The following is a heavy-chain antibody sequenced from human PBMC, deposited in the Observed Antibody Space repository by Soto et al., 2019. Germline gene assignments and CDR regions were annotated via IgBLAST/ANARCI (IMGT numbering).Heavy chain of an antibody. CDR2: TYYRSKWYN. D-gene: IGHD5-12*01. V-gene: IGHV6-1*01. J-gene: IGHJ6*02. Sequence: SHTLSLTCAISGDSVSSNSAAWNWIRQSPSRGLEWLGRTYYRSKWYNDYAVSVKSRITINPDTSKKQFSLQLNSVTPEDTAVYYCARDQLVATITVYYYYGMDVWRQGSTVTV. CDR3: ARDQLVATITVYYYYGMDV. CDR1: GDSVSSNSAA.